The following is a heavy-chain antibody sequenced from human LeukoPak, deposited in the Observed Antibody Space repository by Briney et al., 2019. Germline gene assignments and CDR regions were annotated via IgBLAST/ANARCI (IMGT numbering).Heavy chain of an antibody. Sequence: PGGSLRLSCAASGFTFDDYAMHWVRQAPGKGLEWVSLISWDGGSTYYADSVKGRFTISRDNSKNSLYLQMNSLRAEDTAVYYCAREGRRPPYYYYYMDVWGKGTTVTISS. J-gene: IGHJ6*03. CDR2: ISWDGGST. V-gene: IGHV3-43D*03. CDR3: AREGRRPPYYYYYMDV. CDR1: GFTFDDYA.